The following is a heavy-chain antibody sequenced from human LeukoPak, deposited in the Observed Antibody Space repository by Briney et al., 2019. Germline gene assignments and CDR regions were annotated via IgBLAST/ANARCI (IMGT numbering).Heavy chain of an antibody. D-gene: IGHD2-2*01. V-gene: IGHV4-34*01. J-gene: IGHJ6*02. CDR2: INHSGST. CDR3: ARTFSSARGYCSSTSCQGGYYYYGMDV. CDR1: GGSFSGYY. Sequence: PSETLSLTFAVYGGSFSGYYWSWSRQPPGKGLEWIGKINHSGSTNYNPSLKSRVTISVDTSKNQFSLKLSSVTAADTAVYYCARTFSSARGYCSSTSCQGGYYYYGMDVWGQGTTVTVSS.